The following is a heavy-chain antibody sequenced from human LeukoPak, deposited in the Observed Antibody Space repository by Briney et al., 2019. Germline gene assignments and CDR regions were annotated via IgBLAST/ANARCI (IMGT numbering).Heavy chain of an antibody. J-gene: IGHJ4*02. V-gene: IGHV1-24*01. CDR3: ATSSYSSGWYDGVWFDY. CDR2: FDPEDGET. CDR1: GYTLTELS. D-gene: IGHD6-19*01. Sequence: ASVKVSCKVSGYTLTELSMHWVRQAPGKGLEWMGGFDPEDGETICAQKFQGRVTMTEDTSTDTAYMELSSLRSEDTAVYYCATSSYSSGWYDGVWFDYWGQGTLVTVSS.